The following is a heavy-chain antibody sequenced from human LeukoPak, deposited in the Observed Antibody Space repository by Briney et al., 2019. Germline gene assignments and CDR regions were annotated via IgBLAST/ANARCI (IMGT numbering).Heavy chain of an antibody. D-gene: IGHD3-3*01. CDR1: GGTFGSYA. V-gene: IGHV1-69*05. CDR3: ASGTIFGVVKDYYYYYYMDV. Sequence: ASVKVSCKAPGGTFGSYAISWVRQAPGQGLEWMGGIIPIFGTANYAQKFQGRVTITTDESTSTAYMELSSLRSEDTAVYYCASGTIFGVVKDYYYYYYMDVWGKGTTVTVSS. J-gene: IGHJ6*03. CDR2: IIPIFGTA.